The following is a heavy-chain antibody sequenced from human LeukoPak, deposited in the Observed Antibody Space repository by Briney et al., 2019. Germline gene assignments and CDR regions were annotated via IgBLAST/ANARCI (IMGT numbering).Heavy chain of an antibody. CDR2: INHSGST. Sequence: SETLSLTCAVYGGSFSGYYWSWIRQPPGKGLEWIGEINHSGSTNYNPSLKSRVTISVDTSKNQFPLKLSSVTAADTAVYYCARGEPRIAAAGRHFDYWGQGTLVTVSS. V-gene: IGHV4-34*01. D-gene: IGHD6-13*01. J-gene: IGHJ4*02. CDR1: GGSFSGYY. CDR3: ARGEPRIAAAGRHFDY.